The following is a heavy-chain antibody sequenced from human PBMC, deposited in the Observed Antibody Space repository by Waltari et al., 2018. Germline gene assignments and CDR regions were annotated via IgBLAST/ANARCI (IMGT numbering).Heavy chain of an antibody. CDR3: ARVAYCSSTSCYVISYYYMDV. Sequence: QVQLQESGPGLVKPSETLSLTCTVSGGSISSYYWSWIRQPAGKGLEWIGRIYTRGSTNSNPALRSLVSMSVDTSKNQFSLKLSSVTAADTAVDYCARVAYCSSTSCYVISYYYMDVWGKGTTVTVSS. CDR2: IYTRGST. CDR1: GGSISSYY. V-gene: IGHV4-4*07. D-gene: IGHD2-2*01. J-gene: IGHJ6*03.